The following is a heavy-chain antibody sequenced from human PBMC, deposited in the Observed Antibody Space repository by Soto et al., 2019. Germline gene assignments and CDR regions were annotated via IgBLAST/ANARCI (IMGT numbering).Heavy chain of an antibody. CDR1: GFTFSSYS. Sequence: GGSLRLSCAASGFTFSSYSMNWVRQAPGKGLEWVSSISSSSSYIYYAYSVKGRFTISRDNSKNSLYLQMNSLRAEDTAVYYCERVGSFWSGYSSHYYYYGMDVWGQGTTVTVSS. V-gene: IGHV3-21*01. D-gene: IGHD3-3*01. CDR2: ISSSSSYI. J-gene: IGHJ6*02. CDR3: ERVGSFWSGYSSHYYYYGMDV.